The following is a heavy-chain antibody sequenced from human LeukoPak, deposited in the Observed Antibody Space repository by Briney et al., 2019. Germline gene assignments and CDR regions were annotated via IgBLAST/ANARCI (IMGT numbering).Heavy chain of an antibody. V-gene: IGHV1-69*13. J-gene: IGHJ4*02. CDR3: ARSQNDYSNFDY. CDR1: GGTFGSYA. D-gene: IGHD4-11*01. Sequence: SVKVSCKASGGTFGSYAISWVRQAPGQGLEWMGGIIPIFGTANYAQKFQGRVTITADESTSTAYMELSSLRSEDTAVYYCARSQNDYSNFDYWGQGTLVTVSS. CDR2: IIPIFGTA.